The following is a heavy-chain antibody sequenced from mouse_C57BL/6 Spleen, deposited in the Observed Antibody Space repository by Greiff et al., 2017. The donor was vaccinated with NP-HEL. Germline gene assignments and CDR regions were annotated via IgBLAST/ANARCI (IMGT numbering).Heavy chain of an antibody. CDR3: ARGPGREAPLAWFAY. CDR2: ISSGSITI. D-gene: IGHD3-3*01. V-gene: IGHV5-17*01. Sequence: EVQRVESGGGLVKPGGSLKLSCAASGFTFSDYGMHWVRQAPEKGLEWVAYISSGSITIYYADTVKGRFTISRDNAKNTLFLQMTSLRSEDTAMYYCARGPGREAPLAWFAYWGQGTLVTVSA. CDR1: GFTFSDYG. J-gene: IGHJ3*01.